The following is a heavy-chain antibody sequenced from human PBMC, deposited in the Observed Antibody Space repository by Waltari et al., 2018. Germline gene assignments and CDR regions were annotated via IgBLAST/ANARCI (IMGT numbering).Heavy chain of an antibody. CDR3: AGDGRVGGGSCYFDY. Sequence: EVQLVESGGGLVQPGGSLRLSCAASGFTFSSYWMSWVRQAPGKGLEWVANIKQDGSEKYYVDSVKGRVTISRDNAKNSLYLQRNSLGAEDTAVYYCAGDGRVGGGSCYFDYWGQGTLVTVSS. CDR2: IKQDGSEK. J-gene: IGHJ4*02. CDR1: GFTFSSYW. D-gene: IGHD2-15*01. V-gene: IGHV3-7*01.